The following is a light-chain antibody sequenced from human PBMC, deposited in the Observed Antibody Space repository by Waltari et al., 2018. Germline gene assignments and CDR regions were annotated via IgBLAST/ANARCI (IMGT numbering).Light chain of an antibody. CDR3: QYSWT. V-gene: IGKV1-27*01. CDR1: HDITNY. J-gene: IGKJ1*01. CDR2: GAS. Sequence: DVQMTQSPTSLSASVRDRVTIPFRANHDITNYLAWYQQKPGKAPKLLIYGASTLHSGVPSRFSGSGSGTDFTLTISSLQPEDVATYYCQYSWTFGQGTKVEI.